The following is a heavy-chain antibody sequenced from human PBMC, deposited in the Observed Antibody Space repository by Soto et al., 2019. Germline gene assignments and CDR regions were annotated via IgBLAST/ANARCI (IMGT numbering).Heavy chain of an antibody. CDR1: GFTFSVFA. J-gene: IGHJ3*02. CDR2: ISGRGENT. CDR3: AKXRGTGDYGVNAVDI. Sequence: EVQLLESGGGLVQPGGSLRLSCAASGFTFSVFAMSWVRQAPGKGLELVSTISGRGENTYYADSVKGRFTISRDNSKNTLNLQMNSLRGEDTAVYYCAKXRGTGDYGVNAVDIWGQGTMVTVAS. V-gene: IGHV3-23*01. D-gene: IGHD7-27*01.